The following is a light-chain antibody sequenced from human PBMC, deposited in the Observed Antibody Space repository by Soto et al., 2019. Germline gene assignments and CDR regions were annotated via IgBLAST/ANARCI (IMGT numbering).Light chain of an antibody. CDR1: QSVGSA. CDR2: DAS. V-gene: IGKV3-11*01. Sequence: EIVLTQSPATLSLSPGERATLSCRASQSVGSALAWYQQKPGQTPRLLIYDASSRATGIPARFSGSGSGTDFTLTISSLEPEDFAVYYCQQRSNWPPYTLGPGTKVDLK. J-gene: IGKJ3*01. CDR3: QQRSNWPPYT.